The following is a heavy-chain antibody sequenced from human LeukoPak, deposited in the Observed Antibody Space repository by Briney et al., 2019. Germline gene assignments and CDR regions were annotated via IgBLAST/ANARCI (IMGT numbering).Heavy chain of an antibody. CDR3: ASNLWAYCGGDCYFDY. CDR2: ISAYNGNT. V-gene: IGHV1-18*01. Sequence: ASVKVSCKASGYTFTSYGISWVRQAPGQGLEWMGWISAYNGNTNYAQKLQGRVTMTTDTSTSTAYMELRGLRSDDTAVYYCASNLWAYCGGDCYFDYWGQGTLVTVSS. CDR1: GYTFTSYG. J-gene: IGHJ4*02. D-gene: IGHD2-21*02.